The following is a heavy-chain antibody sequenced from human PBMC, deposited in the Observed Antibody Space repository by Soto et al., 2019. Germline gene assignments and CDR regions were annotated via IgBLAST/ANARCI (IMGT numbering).Heavy chain of an antibody. J-gene: IGHJ4*02. CDR2: ISHRGTP. Sequence: QVHLQESGPGLVEPSETLSLTCAVSGVSVSDTYWWSWVRQPPGKGLEWIGEISHRGTPHYNACLWSRGSMSTDTSRNQISLTLISVTAADSACYFCARHVGVPGTRGFDYWGQGTLVTVSS. D-gene: IGHD6-13*01. V-gene: IGHV4-4*02. CDR1: GVSVSDTYW. CDR3: ARHVGVPGTRGFDY.